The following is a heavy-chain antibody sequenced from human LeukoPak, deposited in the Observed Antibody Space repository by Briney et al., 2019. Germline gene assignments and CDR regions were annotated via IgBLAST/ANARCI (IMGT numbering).Heavy chain of an antibody. V-gene: IGHV4-59*01. J-gene: IGHJ3*02. Sequence: SETLSLTCAVYGGSFSGYYWSWIRQPPGKGLEWIGYIYYNGNTNYNPSLKSRVTISVDTSKNQFSLKLSSVTAADTAVYYCARWANAFDIWGQGTMVTVSS. CDR1: GGSFSGYY. CDR3: ARWANAFDI. D-gene: IGHD1-26*01. CDR2: IYYNGNT.